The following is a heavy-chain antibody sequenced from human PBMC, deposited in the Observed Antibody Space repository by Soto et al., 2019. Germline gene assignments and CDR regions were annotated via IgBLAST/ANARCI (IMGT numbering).Heavy chain of an antibody. D-gene: IGHD3-22*01. J-gene: IGHJ4*02. CDR1: GGTFSSYA. CDR2: IIPIFGTA. V-gene: IGHV1-69*05. Sequence: GASVKVSCKASGGTFSSYAISWVRQAPGQGLEWMGGIIPIFGTANYAQKLQGRVTMTTDTSTSTAYMELRSLRSDDTAVYYCARGFPHSSGYYAPFDYWGQGTLVTVSS. CDR3: ARGFPHSSGYYAPFDY.